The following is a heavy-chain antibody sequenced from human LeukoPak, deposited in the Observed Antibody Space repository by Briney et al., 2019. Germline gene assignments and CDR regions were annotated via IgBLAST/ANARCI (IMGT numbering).Heavy chain of an antibody. Sequence: PGGSLRLSCAASGFTFSNAWMSWVRQAPGKGLEWVGRIKSKTGGGTTDYAAPVKGRFTISRDDSKNTLYLQMNSLKTEDTAVYYCTYTGNDYWGQGTLVTVSS. J-gene: IGHJ4*02. CDR1: GFTFSNAW. CDR2: IKSKTGGGTT. CDR3: TYTGNDY. V-gene: IGHV3-15*01.